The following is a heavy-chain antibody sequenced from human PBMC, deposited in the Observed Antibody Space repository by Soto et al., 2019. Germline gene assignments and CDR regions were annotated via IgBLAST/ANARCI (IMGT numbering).Heavy chain of an antibody. D-gene: IGHD2-2*01. CDR1: GYTFTTYG. CDR2: INTYNGNT. J-gene: IGHJ6*02. CDR3: ARVGYCSSTSCNYYYYYGMDV. V-gene: IGHV1-18*01. Sequence: ASVRVSCKGSGYTFTTYGISWVRQAPGQGLEWMGWINTYNGNTNYAQKLQGRVTMATDTSTSTAYMELRSLRSDDTAVYYCARVGYCSSTSCNYYYYYGMDVWGQGTTVTVSS.